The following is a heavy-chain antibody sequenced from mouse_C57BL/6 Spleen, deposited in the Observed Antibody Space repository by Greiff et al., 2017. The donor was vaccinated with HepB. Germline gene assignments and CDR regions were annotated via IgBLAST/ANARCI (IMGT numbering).Heavy chain of an antibody. Sequence: VQLKESGPGLAKPSQTLSLTCSVTGYSITSDYWNWIRKFPGNKLEYMGYISDSGSTYYNPSLKSRISITRDTSKNQYYLQLNSVTTEDTATYYCARSRYYGSSYDYFDYWGQGTTLTVSS. CDR3: ARSRYYGSSYDYFDY. J-gene: IGHJ2*01. V-gene: IGHV3-8*01. D-gene: IGHD1-1*01. CDR1: GYSITSDY. CDR2: ISDSGST.